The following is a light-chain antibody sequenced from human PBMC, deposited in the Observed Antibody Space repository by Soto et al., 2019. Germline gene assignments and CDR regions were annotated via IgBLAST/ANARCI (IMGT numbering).Light chain of an antibody. CDR2: GAP. Sequence: EIVMTQSPATLSVSPGERATLSCRASQSVSSNLAWYQQKPGQAPRLLIYGAPTRATGIPARFSGSGSGTEFTLTISSLQSEDFAVYYCQQYNNWRTFGQGTKVEIK. CDR3: QQYNNWRT. J-gene: IGKJ1*01. V-gene: IGKV3-15*01. CDR1: QSVSSN.